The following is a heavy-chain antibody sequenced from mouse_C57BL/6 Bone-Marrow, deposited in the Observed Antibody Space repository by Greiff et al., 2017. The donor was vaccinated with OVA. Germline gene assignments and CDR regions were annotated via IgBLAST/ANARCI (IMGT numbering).Heavy chain of an antibody. J-gene: IGHJ3*01. Sequence: VQLQQSGAELVRPGASVKLSCTASGFNIKDDYMPWVKQRPEQGLEWIGWIDPENGDTEYASKFQGQAPITADTSSNTAYLQLSSLTSEDTAVYYCTDYYGRSWFAYWGQGTLVTVSA. V-gene: IGHV14-4*01. D-gene: IGHD1-1*01. CDR3: TDYYGRSWFAY. CDR2: IDPENGDT. CDR1: GFNIKDDY.